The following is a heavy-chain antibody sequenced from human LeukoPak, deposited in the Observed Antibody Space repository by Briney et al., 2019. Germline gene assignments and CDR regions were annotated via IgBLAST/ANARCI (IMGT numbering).Heavy chain of an antibody. Sequence: GGSLRLSCAASGFTFSSYAMSWVRQAPGKGLEWVSGISASGGSTHYADSVEGRFTISRDNSKNTLYLQMNSLRAEDTAVYYCAKALSEGITMIVVVPGWFDPWGQGTLVTVSS. CDR2: ISASGGST. D-gene: IGHD3-22*01. CDR1: GFTFSSYA. CDR3: AKALSEGITMIVVVPGWFDP. V-gene: IGHV3-23*01. J-gene: IGHJ5*02.